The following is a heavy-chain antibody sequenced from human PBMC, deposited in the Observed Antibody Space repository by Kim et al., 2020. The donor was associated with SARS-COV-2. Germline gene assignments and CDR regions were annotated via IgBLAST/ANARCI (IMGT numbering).Heavy chain of an antibody. Sequence: SETLSLTCTVSGGSVSSGSYYWSWIRQPPGKGLEWIGYIYYSGSTNYNPSLKSRVTISVDTSKNQFSLKLSSVTAADTAVYYCARVGIGTTGYYYYGMDVWGQGTTVTVSS. CDR3: ARVGIGTTGYYYYGMDV. CDR2: IYYSGST. J-gene: IGHJ6*02. CDR1: GGSVSSGSYY. V-gene: IGHV4-61*01. D-gene: IGHD1-7*01.